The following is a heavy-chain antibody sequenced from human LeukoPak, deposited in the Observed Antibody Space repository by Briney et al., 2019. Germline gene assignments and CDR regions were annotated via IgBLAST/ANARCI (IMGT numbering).Heavy chain of an antibody. CDR1: GGSISSYY. Sequence: PSETLSLTCTVSGGSISSYYWSWIRQPPGKGLECIGSSYYSGSTNYNPSLKSRVTISVDTSKNQFSLKLSSVPAADTAVYYCARHGLYDYSNYVFDYWGQGTLVTVSS. CDR2: SYYSGST. D-gene: IGHD4-11*01. J-gene: IGHJ4*02. CDR3: ARHGLYDYSNYVFDY. V-gene: IGHV4-59*08.